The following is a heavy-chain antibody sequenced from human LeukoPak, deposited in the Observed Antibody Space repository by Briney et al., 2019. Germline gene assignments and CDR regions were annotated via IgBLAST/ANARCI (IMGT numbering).Heavy chain of an antibody. CDR3: ARNIGSPTIAAQGAFDM. CDR2: IYYSGSA. CDR1: AGSINSVDYY. J-gene: IGHJ3*02. Sequence: PSQTLSLTCTVSAGSINSVDYYWTWIRQHPEKGLEWIGNIYYSGSAYYNPSLKSRVAMSVDTSKNQFSLRLSSVTAADTAVYYCARNIGSPTIAAQGAFDMWGQGTMVIVSS. D-gene: IGHD6-6*01. V-gene: IGHV4-31*03.